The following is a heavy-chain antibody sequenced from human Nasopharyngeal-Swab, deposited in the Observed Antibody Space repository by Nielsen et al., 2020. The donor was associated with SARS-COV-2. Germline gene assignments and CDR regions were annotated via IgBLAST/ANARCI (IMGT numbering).Heavy chain of an antibody. V-gene: IGHV3-53*01. Sequence: GGSLRLSCAASGFTVSSSYMNWVRQAPGKGLEWVSLIYSGGSTYYADSVKGRFTISRDNSNNTLYLQMNSLRAEDTAVYYCSCRSYDYVWGSYRYPYFDYWGQGTLVTVSS. CDR3: SCRSYDYVWGSYRYPYFDY. J-gene: IGHJ4*02. D-gene: IGHD3-16*02. CDR2: IYSGGST. CDR1: GFTVSSSY.